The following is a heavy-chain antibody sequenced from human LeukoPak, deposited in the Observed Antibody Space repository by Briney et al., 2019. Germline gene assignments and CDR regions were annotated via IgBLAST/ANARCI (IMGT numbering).Heavy chain of an antibody. Sequence: GGSLRLSCAASGFTFSSYGMHWVRQAPGKGLEWVAVISYDGSNKYYADSVKGRFTIPRDNTKNTLYLQMDSLRTEDTAVYYCAKDPRGTLSGYFDYWGQGTLVTVSS. CDR2: ISYDGSNK. CDR3: AKDPRGTLSGYFDY. J-gene: IGHJ4*02. V-gene: IGHV3-30*18. CDR1: GFTFSSYG. D-gene: IGHD3-9*01.